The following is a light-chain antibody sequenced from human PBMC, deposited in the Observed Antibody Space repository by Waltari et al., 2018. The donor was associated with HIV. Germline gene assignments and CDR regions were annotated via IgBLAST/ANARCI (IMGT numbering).Light chain of an antibody. CDR2: EVT. V-gene: IGLV2-14*01. CDR3: ASYTSSSTLVL. CDR1: SGDVGGYNY. Sequence: QSALTQPASVSGSLGQSITISCPGTSGDVGGYNYVSWYQYYPGKAPRLMIYEVTNRPSGVSNRSSGSKSGNTASLTISGLQAEDESDYYCASYTSSSTLVLFGGGTKLTVL. J-gene: IGLJ3*02.